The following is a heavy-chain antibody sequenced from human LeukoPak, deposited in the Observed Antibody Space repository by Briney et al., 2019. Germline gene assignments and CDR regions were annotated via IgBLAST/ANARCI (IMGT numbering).Heavy chain of an antibody. CDR3: ARDVWGDRDGYFDY. CDR1: GFTFSSYW. V-gene: IGHV3-74*01. Sequence: GGSLRLSCAASGFTFSSYWMHWVRQDPRKGLLWVARINLNGRSKSYGESVQGRFTISRDNAKNTVYLEMNNLRAEDTAVYYCARDVWGDRDGYFDYWGLGTLVTVSS. D-gene: IGHD2-21*01. CDR2: INLNGRSK. J-gene: IGHJ4*02.